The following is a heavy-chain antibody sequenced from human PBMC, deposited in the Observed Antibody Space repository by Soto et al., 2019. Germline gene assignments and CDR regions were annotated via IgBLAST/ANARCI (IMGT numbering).Heavy chain of an antibody. CDR1: GGSISSSNW. J-gene: IGHJ4*02. CDR3: ARGGAYYYDSSGYYTFDY. Sequence: PSETLSLTCAVSGGSISSSNWWSWVRQPPGKGLEWIGEIYHSGSTNYNPSLKSRVTISVDKSKNQFSLKLSSVTAADTAVYYCARGGAYYYDSSGYYTFDYWGQGTLVTVSS. D-gene: IGHD3-22*01. V-gene: IGHV4-4*02. CDR2: IYHSGST.